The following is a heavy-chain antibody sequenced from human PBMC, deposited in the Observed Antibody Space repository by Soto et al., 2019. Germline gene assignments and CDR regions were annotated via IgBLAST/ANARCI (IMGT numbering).Heavy chain of an antibody. V-gene: IGHV4-4*02. J-gene: IGHJ4*02. CDR1: GGSISSSNW. Sequence: SETLSLTCTVSGGSISSSNWWSWVRQPPGKGLEWIGEIYHSGSTNYNPSLKSRVTISVDTSKNQFSLKLSSVTAADTAVYYCARAQTTVTTVYYFDYWGQGTLVTVSS. CDR2: IYHSGST. CDR3: ARAQTTVTTVYYFDY. D-gene: IGHD4-17*01.